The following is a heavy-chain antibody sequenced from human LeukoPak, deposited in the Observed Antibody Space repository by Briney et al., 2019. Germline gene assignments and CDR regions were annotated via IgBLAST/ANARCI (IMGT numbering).Heavy chain of an antibody. V-gene: IGHV1-2*02. D-gene: IGHD1-1*01. CDR2: INPNSGAT. Sequence: ASVKVSCKASGYTFTDYYIHWVRQAPGQGLEWMGWINPNSGATKYAQKFQGGVTMTRDTSISTAYMDLSRLTSDDTAVYYCARQKWNDLSFDYWGQGTLVTDYS. CDR1: GYTFTDYY. CDR3: ARQKWNDLSFDY. J-gene: IGHJ4*02.